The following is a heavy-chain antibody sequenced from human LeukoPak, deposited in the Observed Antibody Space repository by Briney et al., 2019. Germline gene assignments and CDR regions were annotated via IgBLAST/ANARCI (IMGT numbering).Heavy chain of an antibody. CDR1: GFTFSSYS. CDR2: ISSSSSTI. J-gene: IGHJ4*02. D-gene: IGHD3-10*01. Sequence: GGSLRPSCAASGFTFSSYSMNWVRQAPGKGLEWVSYISSSSSTIYYAASVKGRFTISRDNAKNSLYLQMNSLRAEDTAVYYCAKARYYYGSGSYYHYFDYWGQGTLVTVSS. CDR3: AKARYYYGSGSYYHYFDY. V-gene: IGHV3-48*01.